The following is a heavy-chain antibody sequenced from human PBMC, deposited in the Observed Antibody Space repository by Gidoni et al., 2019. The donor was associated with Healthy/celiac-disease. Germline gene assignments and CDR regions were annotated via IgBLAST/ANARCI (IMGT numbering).Heavy chain of an antibody. V-gene: IGHV3-53*01. D-gene: IGHD3-10*01. CDR2: IYSGGST. J-gene: IGHJ6*02. CDR1: GFTVRSNY. Sequence: EVQLVESGGGLIQPGGSLRLSCAASGFTVRSNYMSWVRQAPGKGLEWVSVIYSGGSTYYADSVKGRFTISRDNSKNTLYLQMNSLRAEDTAVYYCARDRIQVIRGVIKKSRYYYYGMDVWGQGTTVTVSS. CDR3: ARDRIQVIRGVIKKSRYYYYGMDV.